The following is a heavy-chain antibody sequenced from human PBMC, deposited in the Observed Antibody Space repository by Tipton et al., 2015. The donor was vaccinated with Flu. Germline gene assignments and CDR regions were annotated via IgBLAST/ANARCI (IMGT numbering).Heavy chain of an antibody. CDR1: GFTFDTYD. CDR2: IGSALDT. V-gene: IGHV3-13*04. Sequence: SLRLSCVASGFTFDTYDMHWVRQAPEKSLEWVSAIGSALDTYYQGSVKGRFTISRENAKNSLYLQMDSLRAGDTAVYFCARGSRMIVVPGFDYWGQGTLVTVSS. J-gene: IGHJ4*02. D-gene: IGHD2-2*01. CDR3: ARGSRMIVVPGFDY.